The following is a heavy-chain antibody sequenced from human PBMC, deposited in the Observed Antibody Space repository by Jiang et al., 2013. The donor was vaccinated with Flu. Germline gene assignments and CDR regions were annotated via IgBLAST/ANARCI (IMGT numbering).Heavy chain of an antibody. V-gene: IGHV5-51*01. CDR3: ALSPTDFGHNWLDP. J-gene: IGHJ5*02. CDR2: IYPGDSET. Sequence: GAEVKKPGESLKISCKGSGYSFTSYWIGWVRQMPGKGLEWMGIIYPGDSETRYSPSFQGQVTISVDKSIRTAYLQWSSLKASDTAMYYCALSPTDFGHNWLDPWGQGTLVTVSS. D-gene: IGHD3-3*01. CDR1: GYSFTSYW.